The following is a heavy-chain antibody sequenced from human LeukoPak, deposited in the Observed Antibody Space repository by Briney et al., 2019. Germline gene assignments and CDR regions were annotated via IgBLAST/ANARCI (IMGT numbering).Heavy chain of an antibody. J-gene: IGHJ4*02. CDR2: MNPNSGNT. D-gene: IGHD2-2*01. CDR3: TRGLPRDGLVVIAAANEY. CDR1: GYTFTSYD. Sequence: GASVKVSCKASGYTFTSYDINWVRQATGQGLEWMGWMNPNSGNTGYAQKFQGRVTMTRDTSTSTAYMELSRLTSEDTGVYYCTRGLPRDGLVVIAAANEYWGQGSLVTVSS. V-gene: IGHV1-8*01.